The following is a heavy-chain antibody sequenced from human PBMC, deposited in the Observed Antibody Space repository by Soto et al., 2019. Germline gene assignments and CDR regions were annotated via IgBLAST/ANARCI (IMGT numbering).Heavy chain of an antibody. J-gene: IGHJ4*02. V-gene: IGHV3-48*01. CDR3: AVVVVEKSNYFDY. CDR1: GFTFSSYS. CDR2: ISSSSSTI. D-gene: IGHD2-15*01. Sequence: GGSLRLSCAASGFTFSSYSMNWVRQAPGKGLEWVSYISSSSSTIYYADSVKGRFTISRDNAKNSLYLQMNSLRAEDTAVYYCAVVVVEKSNYFDYWGQGTLVTVSS.